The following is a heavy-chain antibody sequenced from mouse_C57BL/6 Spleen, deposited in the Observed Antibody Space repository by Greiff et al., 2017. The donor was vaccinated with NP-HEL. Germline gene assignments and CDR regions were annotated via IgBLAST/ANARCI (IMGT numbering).Heavy chain of an antibody. V-gene: IGHV2-2*01. CDR3: ARDYYGSFFAY. CDR1: GFSLTSYG. Sequence: VQLQQSGPGLVQPSQSLSITCTVSGFSLTSYGVHWVRQSPGKGLEWLGVIWRGGSTDYNAAFISRLSISKDNSKSHVFFKMNSLQADDTAIYYCARDYYGSFFAYWGQGTLVTVAA. CDR2: IWRGGST. D-gene: IGHD1-1*01. J-gene: IGHJ3*01.